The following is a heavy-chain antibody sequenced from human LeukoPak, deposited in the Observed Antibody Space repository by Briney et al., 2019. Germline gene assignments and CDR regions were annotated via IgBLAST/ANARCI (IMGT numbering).Heavy chain of an antibody. CDR3: AREVRSSTPGDI. Sequence: ASVKVSCKASGYTFTSYDINWVRQATGQGLEWMGWMNPNSGNTGYAQKFQGRVTMTRDTSISTAYMELSRLRSDDTAVYYCAREVRSSTPGDIWGQGTMVTVSS. V-gene: IGHV1-8*01. J-gene: IGHJ3*02. CDR1: GYTFTSYD. CDR2: MNPNSGNT. D-gene: IGHD2-2*01.